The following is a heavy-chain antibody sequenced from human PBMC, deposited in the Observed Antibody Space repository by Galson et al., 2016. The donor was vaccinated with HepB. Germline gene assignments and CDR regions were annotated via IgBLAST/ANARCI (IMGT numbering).Heavy chain of an antibody. Sequence: SVKVSCKASGYTFTSYSMNWVRQAPGQGLEWVGWINTNTGNPTYAQGFTGRIVFSLDTSVSTTYLQIGSLTAEDTAVYYCTRDWGSYLGSGPGFDIWGQGTMVTVSS. J-gene: IGHJ3*02. CDR2: INTNTGNP. V-gene: IGHV7-4-1*01. CDR3: TRDWGSYLGSGPGFDI. D-gene: IGHD3-16*01. CDR1: GYTFTSYS.